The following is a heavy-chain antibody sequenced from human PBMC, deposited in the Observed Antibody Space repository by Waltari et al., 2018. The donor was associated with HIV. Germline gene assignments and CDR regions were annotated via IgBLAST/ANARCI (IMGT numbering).Heavy chain of an antibody. CDR3: ARVNDFWSGYYASGMDV. D-gene: IGHD3-3*01. CDR1: GYTVTSYD. Sequence: QVQLVQSGAEVKQPGASVKVSCKASGYTVTSYDSNWVGQVTVKGLEWLGWMNPNSGDTGYAQKFQGRVTLTRNTSISTAYMELSSLRSEDTAVYYCARVNDFWSGYYASGMDVWGQGTTVTVSS. J-gene: IGHJ6*02. CDR2: MNPNSGDT. V-gene: IGHV1-8*01.